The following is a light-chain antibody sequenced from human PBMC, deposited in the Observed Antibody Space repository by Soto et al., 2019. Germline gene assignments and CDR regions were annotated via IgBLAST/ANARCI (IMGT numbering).Light chain of an antibody. Sequence: QSVLAQPASVSGSPGQSITISCTGTSSDFGVYNYVSWYRQYPGRAPKVLIVEVSNRPSGVSNRFSGSKSGNTASLTISGLQAEDEADYYCSSYKTSATYVFGTGTKVTVL. V-gene: IGLV2-14*01. CDR1: SSDFGVYNY. CDR2: EVS. J-gene: IGLJ1*01. CDR3: SSYKTSATYV.